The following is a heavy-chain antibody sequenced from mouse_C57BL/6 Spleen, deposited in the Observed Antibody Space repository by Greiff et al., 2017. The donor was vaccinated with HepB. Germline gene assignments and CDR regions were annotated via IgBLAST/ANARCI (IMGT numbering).Heavy chain of an antibody. CDR1: GYTFTSYW. CDR3: AFITTVVADY. D-gene: IGHD1-1*01. Sequence: EVQLQQSGTVLARPGASVKMSCKTSGYTFTSYWMHWVKQRPGQGLEWIGAIYPGNSDTSYNQKFKGKAKLTAVTSASTAYMELSSLTNEDSAVYNCAFITTVVADYWGQGTTLTVSS. CDR2: IYPGNSDT. J-gene: IGHJ2*01. V-gene: IGHV1-5*01.